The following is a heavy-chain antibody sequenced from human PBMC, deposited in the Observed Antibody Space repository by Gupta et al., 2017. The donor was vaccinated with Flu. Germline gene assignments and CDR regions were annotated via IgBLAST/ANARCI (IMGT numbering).Heavy chain of an antibody. CDR3: ARDSLIRASRPTVFDI. CDR2: KSSSGNSK. D-gene: IGHD6-6*01. Sequence: APGRGLEWVSSKSSSGNSKELAESVKGRLSIFRDNVKNSLSMQMDSLRADDTAVYYCARDSLIRASRPTVFDIWGQGTRVTVSS. V-gene: IGHV3-21*01. J-gene: IGHJ3*02.